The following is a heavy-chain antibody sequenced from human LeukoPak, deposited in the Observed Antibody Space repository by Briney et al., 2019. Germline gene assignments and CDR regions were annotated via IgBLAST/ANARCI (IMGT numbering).Heavy chain of an antibody. CDR3: GTSTYNSGWYNWFDP. J-gene: IGHJ5*02. D-gene: IGHD6-19*01. V-gene: IGHV4-61*02. Sequence: KSSETLSLTCTVSGGSISSGSYYWSWIRQPAGKGLEWIGRIYTSGSTDYNPSLKSRVTISADTSKNQFSLKLSPVTAADTAVYYCGTSTYNSGWYNWFDPWGQGTLVTVSS. CDR2: IYTSGST. CDR1: GGSISSGSYY.